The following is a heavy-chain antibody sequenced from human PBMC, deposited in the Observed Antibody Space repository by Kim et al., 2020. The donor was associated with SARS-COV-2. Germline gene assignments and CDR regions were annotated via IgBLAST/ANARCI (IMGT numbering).Heavy chain of an antibody. J-gene: IGHJ6*02. CDR3: ARGAESSSSWYGVLYYYGMDV. CDR2: IYYSGST. V-gene: IGHV4-31*03. D-gene: IGHD6-13*01. CDR1: GGSISSGGYY. Sequence: SETLSLTCTVSGGSISSGGYYWSWIRQHPGKGLEWIGYIYYSGSTYYNPSLKSRVTISVDTSKNQFSLKLSSVTAADTAVYYCARGAESSSSWYGVLYYYGMDVWGQGTTVTVSS.